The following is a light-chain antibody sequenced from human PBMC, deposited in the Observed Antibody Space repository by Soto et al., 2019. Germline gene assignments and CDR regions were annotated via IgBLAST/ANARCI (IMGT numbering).Light chain of an antibody. Sequence: QSALTQPPSASGSPGQSVTISCTGTSNDVGGYNFVSWYQQHPGKAPKLMIFEVSKRPSGVPDRFSGSKSGSTASLTVSGLQAEDEADYYCSSYAGNNIYYVFGTGTKATVL. CDR1: SNDVGGYNF. V-gene: IGLV2-8*01. CDR2: EVS. CDR3: SSYAGNNIYYV. J-gene: IGLJ1*01.